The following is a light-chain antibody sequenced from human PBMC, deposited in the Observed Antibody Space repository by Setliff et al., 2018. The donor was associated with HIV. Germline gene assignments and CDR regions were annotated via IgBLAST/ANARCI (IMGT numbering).Light chain of an antibody. V-gene: IGLV2-18*02. CDR3: SSHTSSTTYV. J-gene: IGLJ1*01. CDR2: EVS. Sequence: QSVLTQPPSVSGSPEQSVTISCTGTSSDVGSYNRVSWYQQPPGTAPKLMIYEVSLRPSGIPDRFSGSKSGNTASLTISGLQPEDEADYYCSSHTSSTTYVFGTGTKVTVL. CDR1: SSDVGSYNR.